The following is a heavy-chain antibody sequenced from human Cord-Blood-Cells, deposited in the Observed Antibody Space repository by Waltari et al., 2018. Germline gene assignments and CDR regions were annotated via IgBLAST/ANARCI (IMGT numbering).Heavy chain of an antibody. J-gene: IGHJ2*01. CDR3: ARGGTVDYGDYYWYFDL. CDR1: GGSISSYY. D-gene: IGHD4-17*01. CDR2: IYPSGST. V-gene: IGHV4-4*07. Sequence: QVQLQESGPGLVKPSETLSLTCTVSGGSISSYYWSWIRQPAGKGLEWIGRIYPSGSTNSNPSLKGRVTMSVDTSKNQFSLKLSSVTAADTAVYYCARGGTVDYGDYYWYFDLWGRGTLVTVSS.